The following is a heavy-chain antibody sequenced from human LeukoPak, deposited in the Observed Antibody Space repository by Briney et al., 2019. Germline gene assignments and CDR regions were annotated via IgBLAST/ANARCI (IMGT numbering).Heavy chain of an antibody. J-gene: IGHJ4*02. CDR2: INPNSGGT. D-gene: IGHD3-9*01. CDR1: GYTFTSYG. V-gene: IGHV1-2*02. Sequence: EASVKVSCKASGYTFTSYGISWVRQAPGQGLEWMGWINPNSGGTNYAQKFQGRVTMTRDTSISTAYMELSRLRSDDTAVYYCARGGFRNWLPPMDYWGQGTLVTVSS. CDR3: ARGGFRNWLPPMDY.